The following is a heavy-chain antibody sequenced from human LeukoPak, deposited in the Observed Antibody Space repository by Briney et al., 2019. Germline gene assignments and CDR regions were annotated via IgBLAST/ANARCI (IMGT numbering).Heavy chain of an antibody. CDR2: ISYDGSNK. V-gene: IGHV3-30*18. J-gene: IGHJ4*02. CDR1: GFTFSSYA. Sequence: GGSLRLSCAASGFTFSSYAMSWARQAPGKGLEWVAVISYDGSNKYYADSVKGRFTISRDNSKNTLYLQMNSLRAEDTAVYYCAKASRITVTTNYWGQGTLVTVSS. D-gene: IGHD4-17*01. CDR3: AKASRITVTTNY.